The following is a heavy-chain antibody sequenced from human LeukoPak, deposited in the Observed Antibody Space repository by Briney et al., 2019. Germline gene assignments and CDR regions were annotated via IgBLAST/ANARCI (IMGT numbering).Heavy chain of an antibody. CDR1: GYTFTSYD. J-gene: IGHJ4*02. CDR2: MNPNSGNT. Sequence: ASVKVSCKASGYTFTSYDINWVRQATGQGLEWMGWMNPNSGNTGYAQKFQGRVTMTRNTSISTAYMELSSLRSEDTAVYYCARGRGYPKPRYFDYWGQGTLVTVSS. D-gene: IGHD3-22*01. V-gene: IGHV1-8*01. CDR3: ARGRGYPKPRYFDY.